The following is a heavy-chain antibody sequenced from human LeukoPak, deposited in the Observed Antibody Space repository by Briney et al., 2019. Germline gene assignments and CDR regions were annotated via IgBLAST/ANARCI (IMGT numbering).Heavy chain of an antibody. Sequence: ASVKVSCKASGYSFTSNYIHWVRQAPGQGLEWMGMIYPRDGSTSYAQKFQGRVTVTRDTSTSTVHMELSGLRSEDAAVYYCARDQEAFDYWGQGTLVTVSS. J-gene: IGHJ4*02. V-gene: IGHV1-46*01. CDR3: ARDQEAFDY. CDR1: GYSFTSNY. CDR2: IYPRDGST.